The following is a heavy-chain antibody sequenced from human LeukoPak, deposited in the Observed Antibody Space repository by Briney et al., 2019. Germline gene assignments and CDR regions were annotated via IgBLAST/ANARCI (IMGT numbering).Heavy chain of an antibody. CDR2: ISTYNGNT. Sequence: ASVKVSCKASGYTLTSHGISWVRQAPGQGLEWMGWISTYNGNTNYAQKLQGRVSMTTDTSTSTAYMELRSLRSDDTAVYYCARGRGITIFGVVIISWFDPWGQGTLVTVSS. D-gene: IGHD3-3*01. V-gene: IGHV1-18*01. J-gene: IGHJ5*02. CDR3: ARGRGITIFGVVIISWFDP. CDR1: GYTLTSHG.